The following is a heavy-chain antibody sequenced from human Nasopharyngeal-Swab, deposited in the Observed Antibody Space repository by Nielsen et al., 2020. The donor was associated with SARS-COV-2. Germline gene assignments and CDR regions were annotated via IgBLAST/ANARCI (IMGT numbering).Heavy chain of an antibody. J-gene: IGHJ6*02. D-gene: IGHD3-3*01. V-gene: IGHV3-21*01. CDR3: ARDGLDYDFWSAYFMDV. CDR2: ICSSSSYI. Sequence: VCHAPGEGLGWVSSICSSSSYIYYADSVKGGFTLSRDNAKNSLYLQMNTLRAEDTAVYYCARDGLDYDFWSAYFMDVWGQGTTVTVSS.